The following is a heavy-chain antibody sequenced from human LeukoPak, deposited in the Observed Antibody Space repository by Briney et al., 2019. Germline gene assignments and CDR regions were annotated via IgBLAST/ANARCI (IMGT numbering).Heavy chain of an antibody. CDR3: ARDAPSIAEGLRYYYYMDV. CDR2: INGDGSST. CDR1: GFTFSSYW. J-gene: IGHJ6*03. V-gene: IGHV3-74*01. D-gene: IGHD6-6*01. Sequence: SGGSLRLSCAASGFTFSSYWMHWVRQAPGKGLVWVSRINGDGSSTSYADSVKGRFTISRDNAKNTLYLQMNSLRAEDTAVYYCARDAPSIAEGLRYYYYMDVWGKGTTVTVSS.